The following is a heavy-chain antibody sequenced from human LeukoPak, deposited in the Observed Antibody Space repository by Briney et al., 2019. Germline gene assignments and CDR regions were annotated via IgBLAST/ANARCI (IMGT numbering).Heavy chain of an antibody. J-gene: IGHJ4*02. CDR3: ANLDPPRQLWFGELRRGY. CDR2: ISGSGGST. D-gene: IGHD3-10*01. Sequence: PGGSLRLSCAASGFTLSSYATSWVRQDPGKGLEWVSAISGSGGSTYYADSVKGRFTISRDNSKNTLYLQMNSLRAEDTAVYYCANLDPPRQLWFGELRRGYWGQGTLVTVSS. V-gene: IGHV3-23*01. CDR1: GFTLSSYA.